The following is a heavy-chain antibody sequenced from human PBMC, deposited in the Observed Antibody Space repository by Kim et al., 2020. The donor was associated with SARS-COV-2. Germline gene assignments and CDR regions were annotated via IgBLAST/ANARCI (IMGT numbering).Heavy chain of an antibody. CDR2: IKKKVDGYTT. J-gene: IGHJ4*02. CDR1: GFIFSDHH. V-gene: IGHV3-72*01. Sequence: GGSLRLSCTASGFIFSDHHMDWFRQAPGKGLKWIARIKKKVDGYTTEYAASVKGRFTISRDDSHSLFLQMNSLETDDTAVYYCARDSMAGGGFDFWGQGTLVTVSS. CDR3: ARDSMAGGGFDF. D-gene: IGHD2-8*01.